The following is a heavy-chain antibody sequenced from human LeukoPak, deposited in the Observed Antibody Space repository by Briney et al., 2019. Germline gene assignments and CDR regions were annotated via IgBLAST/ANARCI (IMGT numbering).Heavy chain of an antibody. D-gene: IGHD3-22*01. V-gene: IGHV3-30*04. CDR3: ASWPGSGYYFDY. CDR1: GFTFSSYA. CDR2: ISYDGSNK. J-gene: IGHJ4*02. Sequence: GRSLRLSCAASGFTFSSYAMHWVRQAPGKGLEWVAVISYDGSNKYYADSVKGRFTISRDNSKNTLYLQMNSLRAEDMAVYYCASWPGSGYYFDYWGQGTLVTVSS.